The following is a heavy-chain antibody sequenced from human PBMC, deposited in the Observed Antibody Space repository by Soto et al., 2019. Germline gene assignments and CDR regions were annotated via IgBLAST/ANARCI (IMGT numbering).Heavy chain of an antibody. D-gene: IGHD1-1*01. CDR3: ARDPVQERGLFDF. CDR2: IIPIFGTA. J-gene: IGHJ3*01. CDR1: GGTFSSYA. Sequence: VASVKVSCKASGGTFSSYAISWVRQAPGQGLEWMGGIIPIFGTANYAQKFQGRVTITADESTSTAYMELSSLRSEDTAVYYCARDPVQERGLFDFWAQGTMVIASS. V-gene: IGHV1-69*13.